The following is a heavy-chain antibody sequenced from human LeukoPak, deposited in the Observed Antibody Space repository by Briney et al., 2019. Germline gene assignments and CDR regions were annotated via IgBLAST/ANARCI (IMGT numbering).Heavy chain of an antibody. V-gene: IGHV3-30*02. Sequence: QSGGSLRLSCAASAFTFRSYGMHWLRQAPGKGLEGVAYIQYDRTNEPYAHSVKGRFRISRDNSNNILSLQMNSLRPEDTGVYYCAKDRCSNGIGCSSYYMEVWGKGTTVTISS. CDR2: IQYDRTNE. CDR1: AFTFRSYG. J-gene: IGHJ6*04. D-gene: IGHD2-8*01. CDR3: AKDRCSNGIGCSSYYMEV.